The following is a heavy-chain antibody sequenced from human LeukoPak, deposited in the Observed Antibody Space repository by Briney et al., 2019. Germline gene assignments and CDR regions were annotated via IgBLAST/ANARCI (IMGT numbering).Heavy chain of an antibody. D-gene: IGHD3-22*01. CDR1: GGTFSSYA. V-gene: IGHV1-69*13. CDR2: IIPIFGTA. J-gene: IGHJ5*02. CDR3: AHYDSSGYYHGSNWFDP. Sequence: SVTVSCKASGGTFSSYAISWVRQAPGQGLEWMGGIIPIFGTANYAQKFQGRVTITADESTSTAYMELSSLRSEDTAVYYCAHYDSSGYYHGSNWFDPWGQGTLVTVSS.